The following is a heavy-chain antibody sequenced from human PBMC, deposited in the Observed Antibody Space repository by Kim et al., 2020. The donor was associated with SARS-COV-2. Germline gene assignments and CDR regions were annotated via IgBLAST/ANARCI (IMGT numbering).Heavy chain of an antibody. CDR1: GGSISSSSYY. V-gene: IGHV4-39*01. CDR3: ARFKQQLATRYFDY. J-gene: IGHJ4*02. Sequence: SETLSLTCTVSGGSISSSSYYWGWIRQPPGKGLEWIGSIYYSGSTYYNPSLKSRVTISVDTSKNQFSLKLSSVTAADTAVYYCARFKQQLATRYFDYWGQGTLVTVSS. D-gene: IGHD6-13*01. CDR2: IYYSGST.